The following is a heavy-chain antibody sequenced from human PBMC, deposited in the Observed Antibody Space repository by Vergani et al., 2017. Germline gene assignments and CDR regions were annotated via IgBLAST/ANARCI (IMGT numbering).Heavy chain of an antibody. V-gene: IGHV4-30-4*08. D-gene: IGHD3-3*01. J-gene: IGHJ6*03. CDR3: ARESYYDFWSGSISGVYYYYYMDV. CDR1: GGSISSGDYY. CDR2: IYYSGST. Sequence: QVQLQESGPGLVKPSQTLSLTCTVSGGSISSGDYYWSWIRQPPGKGLEWIGYIYYSGSTYYNPSLKSRVTISVDTSKNQFSLKLSSVTAADTAVYYCARESYYDFWSGSISGVYYYYYMDVWGKGTTVTVSS.